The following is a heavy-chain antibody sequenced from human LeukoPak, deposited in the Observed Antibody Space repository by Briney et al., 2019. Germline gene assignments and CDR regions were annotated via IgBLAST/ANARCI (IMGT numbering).Heavy chain of an antibody. V-gene: IGHV4-38-2*02. J-gene: IGHJ4*02. Sequence: SETLSLTCSVSNYSISNDFYWGWIRLPPGKGLEWIGNVHHRGGAYYSPSLKSRVTLSLDTSNNHFSLKLRSVTAADTAVYYCCGSGWFAGPFGYWGQGALVTVSS. D-gene: IGHD6-19*01. CDR1: NYSISNDFY. CDR2: VHHRGGA. CDR3: CGSGWFAGPFGY.